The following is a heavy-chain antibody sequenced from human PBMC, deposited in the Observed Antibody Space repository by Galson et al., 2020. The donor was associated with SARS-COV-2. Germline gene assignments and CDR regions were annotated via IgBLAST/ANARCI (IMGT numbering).Heavy chain of an antibody. D-gene: IGHD1-26*01. V-gene: IGHV1-8*01. CDR3: AGDIRPSFAWELLLDEYYYYGIDV. J-gene: IGHJ6*02. CDR2: MNPNSGNT. CDR1: GYTFTSYD. Sequence: ASVKVSCKASGYTFTSYDINWVRQATGQGLEWMGWMNPNSGNTGHAQKFQGRVTMTRNTSISTAHMELSSLRSEDTAVYYCAGDIRPSFAWELLLDEYYYYGIDVWGQGTTVTVSS.